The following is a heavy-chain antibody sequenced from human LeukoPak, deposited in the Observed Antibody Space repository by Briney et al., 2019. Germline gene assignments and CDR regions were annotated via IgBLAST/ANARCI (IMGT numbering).Heavy chain of an antibody. J-gene: IGHJ4*02. V-gene: IGHV3-30*18. D-gene: IGHD1-26*01. CDR3: AKGGPLSGSFSLDY. CDR2: ISYDGGDK. CDR1: GFTFSTYG. Sequence: AGGSLRLSCAPSGFTFSTYGMHWVRQTPGKGLEWVAAISYDGGDKYYADSVKGRFTISRDNSKNTLYLQMNSLRAEDTAVYYCAKGGPLSGSFSLDYWGQGTLVTVSS.